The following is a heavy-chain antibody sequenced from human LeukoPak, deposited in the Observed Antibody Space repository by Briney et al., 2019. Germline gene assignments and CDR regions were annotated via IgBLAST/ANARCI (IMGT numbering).Heavy chain of an antibody. D-gene: IGHD5-12*01. CDR3: ARSGWLQLGFDY. CDR2: IYYSGST. Sequence: SETLSLTCTVSGTSITRTYWSWIRQPPGKGLEWIGYIYYSGSTNYNPSLKSRVTISVDTSKNQFSLKLSSVTAADTAVYYCARSGWLQLGFDYWGQGTLVTVSS. V-gene: IGHV4-59*08. CDR1: GTSITRTY. J-gene: IGHJ4*02.